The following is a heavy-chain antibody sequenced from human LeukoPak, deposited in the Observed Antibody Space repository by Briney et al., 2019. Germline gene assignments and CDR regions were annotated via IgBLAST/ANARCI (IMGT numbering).Heavy chain of an antibody. J-gene: IGHJ4*02. Sequence: PGGSLRLSCAASGFTFSDYYMSWIRQAPGKGLEWVSYISSSGSTIYYADSVKGRFTISRDNAKNSLYLQMNSLRAEDTAVYYCAREVSSTEWSYDYWGQGTLVTVSS. V-gene: IGHV3-11*04. D-gene: IGHD3-3*01. CDR1: GFTFSDYY. CDR3: AREVSSTEWSYDY. CDR2: ISSSGSTI.